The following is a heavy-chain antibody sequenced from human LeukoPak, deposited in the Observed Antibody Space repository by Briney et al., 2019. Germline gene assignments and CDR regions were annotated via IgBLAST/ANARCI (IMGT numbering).Heavy chain of an antibody. CDR1: GYTFSSYA. J-gene: IGHJ5*02. D-gene: IGHD2-21*02. V-gene: IGHV7-4-1*01. Sequence: GASVKVSCKASGYTFSSYAMNWVRQAPGQGLEFMGWINTYTGNPTYAQAFTGRFVFSVDASVSTAYLQIRSLKTEDTAVYYCARETAYCGGDCFNWFDPWGQGTLVTVSS. CDR2: INTYTGNP. CDR3: ARETAYCGGDCFNWFDP.